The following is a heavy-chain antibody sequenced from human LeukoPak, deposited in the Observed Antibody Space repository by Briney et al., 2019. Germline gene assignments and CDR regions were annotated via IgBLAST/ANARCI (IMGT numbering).Heavy chain of an antibody. CDR3: ARELLRGAFYAY. V-gene: IGHV3-7*04. CDR1: GFNFNNYW. Sequence: GGSLRLSCATSGFNFNNYWMSWVRQGPGKGLEWVANINQDGSEIYYVDSVKGRFTISRDNAKSSLYLQMNSLRAEDTAVYYCARELLRGAFYAYWGQGNLVTVSS. CDR2: INQDGSEI. J-gene: IGHJ4*02. D-gene: IGHD3-22*01.